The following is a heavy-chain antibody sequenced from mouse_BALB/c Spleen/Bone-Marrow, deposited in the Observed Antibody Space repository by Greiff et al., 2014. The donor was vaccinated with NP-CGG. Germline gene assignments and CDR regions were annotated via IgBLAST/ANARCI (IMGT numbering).Heavy chain of an antibody. J-gene: IGHJ3*01. V-gene: IGHV1S81*02. CDR1: GYTFNSYY. CDR2: INPSNGGI. Sequence: LVESGAELVKPGASEKLSCKASGYTFNSYYMYWVKQRPGQGLEWIGEINPSNGGINFNEKFKSKATLTVDKSSSTAYMQLSSLTSEDSAVYYCTREGAYWGQGTLVTVSA. CDR3: TREGAY.